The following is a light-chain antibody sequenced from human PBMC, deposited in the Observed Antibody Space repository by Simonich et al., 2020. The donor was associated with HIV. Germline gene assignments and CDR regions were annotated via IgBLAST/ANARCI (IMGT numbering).Light chain of an antibody. CDR1: YSNIGSNF. J-gene: IGLJ3*02. V-gene: IGLV1-47*01. CDR3: ASWDDSLSGWV. CDR2: RNN. Sequence: QSVLTQPPSASGTPGQRVTISCSGSYSNIGSNFVSWYQQLPGTAPKLLIHRNNHRPSGVPDRFSGSKSGASASLAISGLRSEDEADYYCASWDDSLSGWVFGGGTKLTVL.